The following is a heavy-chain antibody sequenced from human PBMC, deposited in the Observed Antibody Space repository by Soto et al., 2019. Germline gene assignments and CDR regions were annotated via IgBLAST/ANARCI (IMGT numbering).Heavy chain of an antibody. D-gene: IGHD3-10*01. CDR3: AREGLDGSGFYYFDY. J-gene: IGHJ4*02. Sequence: SETLSLTCTVSGGSISSYYWSWIRQPPGKGLEWIGYIYYSGSTNYNPSLKSRVTISVDTSKNQFSLKLSSVTAADTAVYYCAREGLDGSGFYYFDYWGQGTLVTVS. CDR1: GGSISSYY. CDR2: IYYSGST. V-gene: IGHV4-59*01.